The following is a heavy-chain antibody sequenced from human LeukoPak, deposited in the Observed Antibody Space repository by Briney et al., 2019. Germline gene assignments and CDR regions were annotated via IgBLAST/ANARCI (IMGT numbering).Heavy chain of an antibody. D-gene: IGHD2-21*02. J-gene: IGHJ4*02. V-gene: IGHV4-39*01. CDR3: ARGFVVVTANYFDY. CDR1: GGSISSSSYY. Sequence: SETLSLTCTVSGGSISSSSYYWGWIRQPPGKGLEWIGSIYYSGSTYYNPSLKSRVTMSVDTSKNQFSLKLSSVTAADTAVYYCARGFVVVTANYFDYWGQGTLVTVSS. CDR2: IYYSGST.